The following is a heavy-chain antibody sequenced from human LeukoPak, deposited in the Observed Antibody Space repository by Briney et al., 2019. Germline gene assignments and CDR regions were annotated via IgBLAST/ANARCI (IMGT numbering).Heavy chain of an antibody. D-gene: IGHD7-27*01. CDR1: GFTFDDYA. J-gene: IGHJ6*02. V-gene: IGHV3-9*01. Sequence: GGSLRLSCVVSGFTFDDYAMHWVRQVPGKGLEWVSGISWNSGSIAYADSVRGRFTISRDNAKNSLYLQMNSLRAEDTALYYCAKDTGDYYYYGMDVWGQGTTVTVSS. CDR2: ISWNSGSI. CDR3: AKDTGDYYYYGMDV.